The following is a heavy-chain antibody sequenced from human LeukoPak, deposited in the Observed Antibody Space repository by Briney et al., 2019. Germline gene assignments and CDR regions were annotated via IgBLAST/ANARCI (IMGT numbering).Heavy chain of an antibody. CDR2: ISAYNGHT. J-gene: IGHJ4*02. Sequence: ASVKVSCKASGYTFTGYGISWVRQAPGQGLEWMGWISAYNGHTNYAQNLQGRVTMTTDTSTSTAYMELRSLRSDDTAVYYCARAATTVVTPNDYWGQGTLVTVSS. V-gene: IGHV1-18*01. D-gene: IGHD4-23*01. CDR3: ARAATTVVTPNDY. CDR1: GYTFTGYG.